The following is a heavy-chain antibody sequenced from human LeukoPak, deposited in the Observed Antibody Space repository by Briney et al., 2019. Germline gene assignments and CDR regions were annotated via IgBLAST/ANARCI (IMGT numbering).Heavy chain of an antibody. V-gene: IGHV1-2*06. CDR2: INPNSGDT. Sequence: GASVKVSCKASGYTFTAYYMHWVRQAPGQGLEWMGRINPNSGDTIYAQNFQGRVTVTRDTSISTAYMELSRLRSDDTAVYYCARGGDDYGDYVSWFDPWGQGTLVTVSS. J-gene: IGHJ5*02. CDR1: GYTFTAYY. D-gene: IGHD4-17*01. CDR3: ARGGDDYGDYVSWFDP.